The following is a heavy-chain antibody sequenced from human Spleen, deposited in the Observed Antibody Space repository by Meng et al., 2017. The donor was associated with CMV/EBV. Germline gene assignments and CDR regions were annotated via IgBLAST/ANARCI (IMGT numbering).Heavy chain of an antibody. Sequence: RLACEASGFTFSSYAMSWVRQAPGKGLEWVSVIYSGGSSTYYADSVKGRFTISRDNSKNTLYLQMNSLRAEDTAVYYCAKRGYYFDYWGQGTLVTVSS. CDR1: GFTFSSYA. V-gene: IGHV3-23*03. CDR3: AKRGYYFDY. J-gene: IGHJ4*02. CDR2: IYSGGSST.